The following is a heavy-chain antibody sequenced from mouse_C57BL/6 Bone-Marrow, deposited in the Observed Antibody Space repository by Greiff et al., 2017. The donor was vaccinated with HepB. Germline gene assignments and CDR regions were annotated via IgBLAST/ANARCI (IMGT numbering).Heavy chain of an antibody. CDR1: GYTFTSYW. V-gene: IGHV1-50*01. CDR2: IDPSDSYT. D-gene: IGHD3-2*02. Sequence: VQLQQPGAELVKPGASVKLSCKASGYTFTSYWMQWVKQRPGQGLEWIGEIDPSDSYTNYNQKFKGKATLTVDTSSSTAYMQLSSLTSEDSAVYYCARRLSDGYFDYWGQGTTLTVSS. J-gene: IGHJ2*01. CDR3: ARRLSDGYFDY.